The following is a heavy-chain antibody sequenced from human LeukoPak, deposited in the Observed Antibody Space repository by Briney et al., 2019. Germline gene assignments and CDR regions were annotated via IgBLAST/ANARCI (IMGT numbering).Heavy chain of an antibody. CDR3: AKPSREWLIYAFDI. CDR1: GFTFNNYA. V-gene: IGHV3-23*01. Sequence: PGGSLRLSCAASGFTFNNYAMNWVRQAPGKGLEWVSGITGNSVRTYYADSVKGRFTISRDNSKNTLFLQMNSLRAEDTAIYYCAKPSREWLIYAFDIWGRGTVVTVSS. D-gene: IGHD6-19*01. J-gene: IGHJ3*02. CDR2: ITGNSVRT.